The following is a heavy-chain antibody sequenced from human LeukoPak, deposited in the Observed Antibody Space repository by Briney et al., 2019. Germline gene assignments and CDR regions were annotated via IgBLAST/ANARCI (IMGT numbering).Heavy chain of an antibody. V-gene: IGHV1-24*01. CDR2: FDPEDGET. CDR3: ARVGNFWSGLLDY. J-gene: IGHJ4*02. Sequence: GASVKVSCKVSGYTLTELSMHWVRQAPGKGLGWMGGFDPEDGETIYAQKFQGRVTMTEDTSTDTAYMELSSLRAEDTAVYYCARVGNFWSGLLDYWGQGTLVTVSS. CDR1: GYTLTELS. D-gene: IGHD3-3*01.